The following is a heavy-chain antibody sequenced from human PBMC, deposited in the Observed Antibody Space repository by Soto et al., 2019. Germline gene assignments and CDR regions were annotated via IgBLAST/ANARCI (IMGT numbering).Heavy chain of an antibody. Sequence: QVQLVESGGCVVQPGRSLRLSCAASGFTFSSYAMHWVRQAPGKGLEWVAGISYDGSNKYYADSVKGRFTISRDNSKNTLYLQMNSLRAEDTAVYYCARGEYYYDSSGNYYGMDVWGQGTTVTVSS. CDR2: ISYDGSNK. D-gene: IGHD3-22*01. J-gene: IGHJ6*02. CDR1: GFTFSSYA. V-gene: IGHV3-30-3*01. CDR3: ARGEYYYDSSGNYYGMDV.